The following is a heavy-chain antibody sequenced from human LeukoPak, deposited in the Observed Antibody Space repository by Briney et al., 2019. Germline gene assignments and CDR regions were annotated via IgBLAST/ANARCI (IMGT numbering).Heavy chain of an antibody. V-gene: IGHV4-39*01. D-gene: IGHD2-15*01. J-gene: IGHJ5*02. CDR1: GGSISSSSYY. CDR2: IYYSGST. CDR3: ATHEVVAANNNWFDP. Sequence: SETLSLTCTVSGGSISSSSYYWGWIRQPPGKGLEWIGSIYYSGSTYYNPSLKSRVTISVDTSKNQFSLKLSSVTAADTAVYYCATHEVVAANNNWFDPWGQGTLVTVSS.